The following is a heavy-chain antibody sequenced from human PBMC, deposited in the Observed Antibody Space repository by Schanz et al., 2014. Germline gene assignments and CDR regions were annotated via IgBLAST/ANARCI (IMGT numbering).Heavy chain of an antibody. D-gene: IGHD3-9*01. CDR3: ARVRYDILTDYYTEYYFDS. CDR1: GFTFSSYG. V-gene: IGHV3-33*01. Sequence: VQLVESGGGVVQPGRSLRLSCAASGFTFSSYGMHWVRQAPGKGLEWVAVIWFDGNNKYYADSVKGRFTISRDNSKNTLYLQMNSLRAEDTAVYYCARVRYDILTDYYTEYYFDSWGQGTLVAVSS. J-gene: IGHJ4*02. CDR2: IWFDGNNK.